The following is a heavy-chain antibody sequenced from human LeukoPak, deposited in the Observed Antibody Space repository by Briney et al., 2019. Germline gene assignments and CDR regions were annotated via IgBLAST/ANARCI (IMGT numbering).Heavy chain of an antibody. V-gene: IGHV4-38-2*02. Sequence: SETLSLTCTVSGYSINNGYYWGWIRQPPGKGLEWIGSIYHSGSTYYNPSLKSRVTISVDTSKNQFSLKLSSVTAADTAVYYCARETSQKGAHYMDVWGKGTTVTISS. CDR3: ARETSQKGAHYMDV. J-gene: IGHJ6*03. CDR1: GYSINNGYY. D-gene: IGHD3-16*01. CDR2: IYHSGST.